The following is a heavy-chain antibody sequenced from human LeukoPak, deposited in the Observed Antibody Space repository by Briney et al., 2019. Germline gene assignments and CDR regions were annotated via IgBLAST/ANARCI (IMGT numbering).Heavy chain of an antibody. D-gene: IGHD4-17*01. V-gene: IGHV3-23*01. CDR3: ARNTVTTGGWFDP. CDR1: GFTFSAYY. J-gene: IGHJ5*02. Sequence: PGGSLRLSCAASGFTFSAYYMSWIRQAPGKGLEWVSAISGSGGSTYYADSVKGRFTISRDNSKNTPYLQMNSLRAEDTAVYYCARNTVTTGGWFDPWGQGTLVTVSS. CDR2: ISGSGGST.